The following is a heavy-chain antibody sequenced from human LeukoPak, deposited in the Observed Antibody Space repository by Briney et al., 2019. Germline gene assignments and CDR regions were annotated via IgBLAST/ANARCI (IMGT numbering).Heavy chain of an antibody. CDR3: ARLYSSSWYDAFDI. J-gene: IGHJ3*02. CDR2: IKQDGSEK. D-gene: IGHD6-13*01. V-gene: IGHV3-7*01. Sequence: PGGSLRLSCAASGFTFSSYWMSWVRQAPGKGLEWVANIKQDGSEKYYVDSVKGRLTISRDNAKNSLYLQMNSLRAEDTAVYYCARLYSSSWYDAFDIWGQGTMVTVSS. CDR1: GFTFSSYW.